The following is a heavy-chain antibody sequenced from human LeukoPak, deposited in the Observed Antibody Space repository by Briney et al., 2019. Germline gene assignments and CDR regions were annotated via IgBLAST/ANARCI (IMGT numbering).Heavy chain of an antibody. V-gene: IGHV3-9*03. D-gene: IGHD5-24*01. CDR3: ARGTATGGRMDY. J-gene: IGHJ4*02. CDR2: ISWNSGSI. Sequence: GGSLRLSCAASGFTFGDYAMHWVRQAPGKGLEWVSGISWNSGSIGYADSVKGRFTISRDNAKNSLNLQMNSLRAEDMAFYYCARGTATGGRMDYWGQGTLVTVSS. CDR1: GFTFGDYA.